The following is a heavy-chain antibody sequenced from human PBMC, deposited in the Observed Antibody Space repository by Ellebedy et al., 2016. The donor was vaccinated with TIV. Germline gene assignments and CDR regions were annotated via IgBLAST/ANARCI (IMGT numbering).Heavy chain of an antibody. J-gene: IGHJ4*02. CDR1: GLTFSDYG. CDR2: IAHDGSIR. CDR3: AKEISVRSSSGWPLDY. D-gene: IGHD6-19*01. Sequence: GESLKISCAASGLTFSDYGMHWVRQAPGEGLEWVAIIAHDGSIRHYADSVKGRFTVSRDNSKNTLYLQMDSLRPGDTSVYYCAKEISVRSSSGWPLDYWGQGTLVTVPS. V-gene: IGHV3-30*18.